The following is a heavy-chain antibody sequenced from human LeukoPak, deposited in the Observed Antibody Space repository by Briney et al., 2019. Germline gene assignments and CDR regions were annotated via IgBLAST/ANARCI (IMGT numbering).Heavy chain of an antibody. CDR1: GFTFSSYA. CDR2: ISYDGSNK. J-gene: IGHJ4*02. D-gene: IGHD1-26*01. CDR3: ARGPGSHGALNCTH. Sequence: GRSLRLSCAASGFTFSSYAMHWVRQAPGKGLEWVAVISYDGSNKYYADSVKGRFTISRDNSKNTLYLQMNSLRAEDTAVYYCARGPGSHGALNCTHWGQGTLVTVSS. V-gene: IGHV3-30-3*01.